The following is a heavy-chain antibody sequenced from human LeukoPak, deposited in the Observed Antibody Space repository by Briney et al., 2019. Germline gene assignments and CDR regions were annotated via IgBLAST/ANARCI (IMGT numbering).Heavy chain of an antibody. CDR3: ARGAYYYDSSGYSNWFDP. CDR2: IIPIFGIA. CDR1: GGTFSSYA. Sequence: SVKVSCKASGGTFSSYAISWVRQAPGQGLEWMGRIIPIFGIANYAQKFQGRVTITADKSTSTAYMELSSLRSEDTAVYYCARGAYYYDSSGYSNWFDPWGQGTLVTVSS. V-gene: IGHV1-69*04. D-gene: IGHD3-22*01. J-gene: IGHJ5*02.